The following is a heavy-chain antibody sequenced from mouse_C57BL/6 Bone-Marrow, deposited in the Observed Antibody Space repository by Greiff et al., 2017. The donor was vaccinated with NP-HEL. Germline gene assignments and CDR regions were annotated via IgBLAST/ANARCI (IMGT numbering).Heavy chain of an antibody. Sequence: QVQLQQSGAELVKPGASVKMSCKASGYTFTSYWITWVKQRPGQGLEWIGDIYPGCGSNNYHEKFKSKATLTVATSSSTAYMQLSSLTSDDSSVYYCSGIITTDNAMDYWGQGTSVTVSS. V-gene: IGHV1-55*01. CDR1: GYTFTSYW. CDR3: SGIITTDNAMDY. D-gene: IGHD1-1*01. J-gene: IGHJ4*01. CDR2: IYPGCGSN.